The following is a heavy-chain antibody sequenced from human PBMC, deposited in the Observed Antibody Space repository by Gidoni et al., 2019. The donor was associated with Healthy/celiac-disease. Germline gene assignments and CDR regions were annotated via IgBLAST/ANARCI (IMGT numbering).Heavy chain of an antibody. Sequence: EVQLVQSGAEVKKPGESLQLSCKGSGYSFTSYWIGWVRQMPGKGLEWMGIIYPGDSDTRYSPSFQGQVTISADKSISTAYLQWSSLKASDTAMYYCARIGDGDYVGDAFDIWGQGTMVTVSS. V-gene: IGHV5-51*01. CDR2: IYPGDSDT. CDR3: ARIGDGDYVGDAFDI. CDR1: GYSFTSYW. J-gene: IGHJ3*02. D-gene: IGHD4-17*01.